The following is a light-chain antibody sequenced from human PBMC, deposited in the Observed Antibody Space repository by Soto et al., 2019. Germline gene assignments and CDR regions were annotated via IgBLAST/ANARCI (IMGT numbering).Light chain of an antibody. CDR3: QHYNNWPPYT. CDR2: GAS. CDR1: QSVNSD. V-gene: IGKV3-15*01. J-gene: IGKJ2*01. Sequence: EIVLTQSPATLSVSPGNRATLSCRASQSVNSDLAWYQQKPGQAPRLLIYGASTRATGTPTRFSGSGSGTEFTLTISSLQSEDFAVYFCQHYNNWPPYTFGQGTKLEIK.